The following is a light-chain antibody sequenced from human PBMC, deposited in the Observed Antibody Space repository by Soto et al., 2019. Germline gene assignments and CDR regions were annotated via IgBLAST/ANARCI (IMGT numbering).Light chain of an antibody. CDR2: GAS. Sequence: EIVLTQSPGTLSLSPGERAILSCRASQTINNRYLAWYQQMPGRAPRLLIHGASSRAAGIPDRFSGSGSGTDFTLTINRLEPEDFAVYYCQQRGNWPPLTFGGGTKVEI. V-gene: IGKV3D-20*02. CDR3: QQRGNWPPLT. CDR1: QTINNRY. J-gene: IGKJ4*01.